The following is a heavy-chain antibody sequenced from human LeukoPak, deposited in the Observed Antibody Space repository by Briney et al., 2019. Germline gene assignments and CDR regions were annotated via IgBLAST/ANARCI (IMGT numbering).Heavy chain of an antibody. D-gene: IGHD3-10*01. J-gene: IGHJ6*03. CDR3: ARVSGYYYYMDV. Sequence: PGGSLRLSCAASGFTFSSYSMNWVRQAPGKGLEWVSSISTTGSYIYYADSVKGRFTISRDNAKNSLYLQMNSLRAEDTAVYYCARVSGYYYYMDVWGKGTTVTISS. CDR2: ISTTGSYI. CDR1: GFTFSSYS. V-gene: IGHV3-21*01.